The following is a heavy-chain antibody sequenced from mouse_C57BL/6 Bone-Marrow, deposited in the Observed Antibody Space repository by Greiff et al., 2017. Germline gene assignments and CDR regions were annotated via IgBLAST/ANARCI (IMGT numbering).Heavy chain of an antibody. CDR1: GYTFTSYG. CDR3: ARSDGYCGFAY. CDR2: IYPRSGNT. V-gene: IGHV1-81*01. Sequence: VQLQQSGAELARPGASVKLSCKASGYTFTSYGISWVKQRPGQGLEWIGEIYPRSGNTYYNEKFKGQATLTADKSSSTPYMELRSLTSEDSAVXFCARSDGYCGFAYWGQGTLVTVSA. J-gene: IGHJ3*01. D-gene: IGHD2-3*01.